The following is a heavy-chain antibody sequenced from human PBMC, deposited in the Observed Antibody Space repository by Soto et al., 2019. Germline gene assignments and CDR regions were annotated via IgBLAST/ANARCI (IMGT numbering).Heavy chain of an antibody. CDR3: ARQGFGPLHGLVDV. V-gene: IGHV4-59*08. D-gene: IGHD3-10*01. CDR2: VHHSWGC. Sequence: QVQLQESGPGLVKPSETLSLSCTVSGGSISSYYWSWFRHSPGKRMEWIGYVHHSWGCSYHHPLQTRVALSLDPSKSQFSLTVTSVTATATAVYYCARQGFGPLHGLVDVWGQGTTVTVSS. CDR1: GGSISSYY. J-gene: IGHJ6*02.